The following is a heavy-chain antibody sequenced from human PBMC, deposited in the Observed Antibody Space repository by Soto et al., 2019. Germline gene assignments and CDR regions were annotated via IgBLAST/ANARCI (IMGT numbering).Heavy chain of an antibody. CDR2: INPNSGGT. CDR1: GYTFTGYY. V-gene: IGHV1-2*04. J-gene: IGHJ4*02. D-gene: IGHD1-26*01. CDR3: ARSESQESGSYYPGVPDY. Sequence: QVPLVQSGAEVKKPGASVKVSCKASGYTFTGYYMHWVRQAPGQGLEWMGWINPNSGGTNYAQKFQGWVTMTRDTSISTAYMELSRLRSDDTAVYYCARSESQESGSYYPGVPDYWGQGTLVTVSS.